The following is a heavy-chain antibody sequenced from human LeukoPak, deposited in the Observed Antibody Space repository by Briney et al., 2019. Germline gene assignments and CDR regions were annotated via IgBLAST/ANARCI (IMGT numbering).Heavy chain of an antibody. D-gene: IGHD5-18*01. CDR1: GGSFSGYY. Sequence: SETLSLTCAVYGGSFSGYYWSWIRQPPGKGLEWLGEINHSGSTNYNPSLKSRVTISVDTSKNQFSLKLSSVTAADTAVYYCARSIISLGGYSWGTTAPISYFDYGGQGPLATVS. V-gene: IGHV4-34*01. CDR3: ARSIISLGGYSWGTTAPISYFDY. CDR2: INHSGST. J-gene: IGHJ4*02.